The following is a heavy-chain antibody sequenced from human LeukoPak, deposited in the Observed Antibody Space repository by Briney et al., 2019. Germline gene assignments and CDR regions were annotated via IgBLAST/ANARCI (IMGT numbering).Heavy chain of an antibody. CDR2: INHSGST. CDR3: ARGGYYDTSAPVGY. J-gene: IGHJ4*02. D-gene: IGHD3-22*01. CDR1: GESFSGYS. V-gene: IGHV4-34*01. Sequence: SETLSLTCAVYGESFSGYSWNWIRQPPGKGLEWIGEINHSGSTNYNPSLKSRVTMSVDSSKNQFSLKLTSLTAADTAVYYCARGGYYDTSAPVGYWGQGTLVTVSS.